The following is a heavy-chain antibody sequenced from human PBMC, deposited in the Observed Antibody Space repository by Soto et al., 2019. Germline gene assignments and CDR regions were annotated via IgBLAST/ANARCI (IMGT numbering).Heavy chain of an antibody. J-gene: IGHJ4*02. CDR2: IRSKANSYAT. V-gene: IGHV3-73*01. CDR1: GFTFSGSA. D-gene: IGHD1-26*01. CDR3: TRQWELLFDY. Sequence: EVQLVESGGGLVQPGGSLKLSCAASGFTFSGSAMHWVRQASGKGLEWVGRIRSKANSYATAYAASVKGRFTISRDDSKNTAYLQMNSLKTEDTAVYYCTRQWELLFDYWGQGTLVTVSS.